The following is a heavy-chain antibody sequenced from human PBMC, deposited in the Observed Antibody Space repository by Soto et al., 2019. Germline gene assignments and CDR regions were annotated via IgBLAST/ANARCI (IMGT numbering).Heavy chain of an antibody. J-gene: IGHJ4*02. D-gene: IGHD3-16*01. Sequence: PSETLSLTCTVSGGSINSNVHYWGWVRPSPGKGLEWIVSDFYTGSPYHNPSLESRVSISVDTSDNQFSLKVTSVTAADTGIYYCARHPFGGYAFDSWGQGTLVTVS. V-gene: IGHV4-39*01. CDR1: GGSINSNVHY. CDR3: ARHPFGGYAFDS. CDR2: DFYTGSP.